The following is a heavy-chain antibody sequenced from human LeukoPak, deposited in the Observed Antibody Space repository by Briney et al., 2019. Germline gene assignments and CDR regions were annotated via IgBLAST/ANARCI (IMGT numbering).Heavy chain of an antibody. Sequence: SQTLSLTCAVSGGSISSGGYSWSWIRQPPGKGLEWIGYIYHSGSTYYNPSLKSRVTISVDRSKNQFSLKLSSVTAADTAVYYCAAGRLWFGELFHWFDPWGQGTLVTVSS. D-gene: IGHD3-10*01. J-gene: IGHJ5*02. CDR2: IYHSGST. CDR1: GGSISSGGYS. V-gene: IGHV4-30-2*01. CDR3: AAGRLWFGELFHWFDP.